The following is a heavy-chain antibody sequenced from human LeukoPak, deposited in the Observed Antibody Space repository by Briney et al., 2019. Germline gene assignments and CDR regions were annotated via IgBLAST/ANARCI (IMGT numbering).Heavy chain of an antibody. Sequence: ASVKVSCKASGYTLSYMHWVRQAPGQGLEWMGWINPNTGGTNYAQKFQGRVTMTRDTSISTAYMELNRLRSDDTALYYCATVPGALYYFDYWGQGTLVTVSS. CDR3: ATVPGALYYFDY. V-gene: IGHV1-2*02. J-gene: IGHJ4*02. CDR1: GYTLSY. CDR2: INPNTGGT. D-gene: IGHD2-2*01.